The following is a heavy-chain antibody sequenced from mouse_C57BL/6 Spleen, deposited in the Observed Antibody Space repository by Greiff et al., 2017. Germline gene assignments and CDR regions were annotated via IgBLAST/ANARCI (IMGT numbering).Heavy chain of an antibody. CDR1: GFTFSSYA. CDR2: ISDGGSYT. D-gene: IGHD2-3*01. Sequence: EVQGVESGGGLVKPGGSLKLSCAASGFTFSSYAMSWVRQTPEKRLEWVATISDGGSYTYYPDNVKGRFTISRDNAKNNLYLQMSHLKSEDTAMYYCARDDGYYGGFAYWGQGTLVTVSA. V-gene: IGHV5-4*01. CDR3: ARDDGYYGGFAY. J-gene: IGHJ3*01.